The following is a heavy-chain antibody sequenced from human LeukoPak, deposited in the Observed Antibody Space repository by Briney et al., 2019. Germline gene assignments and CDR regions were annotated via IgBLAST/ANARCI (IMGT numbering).Heavy chain of an antibody. Sequence: PGGSLRLSCAASGFTFSNFAMTWVRQAPGKGLEWVSSISSSSSYIYYADSVKGRFTISRDNAKNSLYLQMNSLRAEDTAVYYCARDFTYYSSSCPSGWGQGTLVTVSS. J-gene: IGHJ4*02. CDR1: GFTFSNFA. CDR2: ISSSSSYI. D-gene: IGHD6-13*01. CDR3: ARDFTYYSSSCPSG. V-gene: IGHV3-21*01.